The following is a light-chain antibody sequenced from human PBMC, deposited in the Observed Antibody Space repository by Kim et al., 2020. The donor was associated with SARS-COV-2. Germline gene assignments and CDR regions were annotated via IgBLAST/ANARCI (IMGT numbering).Light chain of an antibody. CDR3: QKYNSAPWT. Sequence: ASIGDRVTITRRASQDIANSLAWYQQKPGKVPQVLIYAASTLQSGVPSRFSGSGSGTEFTLTIDSLQTEDVATYYCQKYNSAPWTFGPGTKVEIK. CDR1: QDIANS. J-gene: IGKJ1*01. V-gene: IGKV1-27*01. CDR2: AAS.